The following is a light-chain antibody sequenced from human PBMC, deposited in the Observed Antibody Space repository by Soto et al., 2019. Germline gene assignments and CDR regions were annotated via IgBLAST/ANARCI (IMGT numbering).Light chain of an antibody. Sequence: QSALTQPPSASGSPGQSVTISCTGTSSDVGGYNYVSWYQQHPGKAPKLMIYEVSKRPSGVTDRFSGSKSGNTASLTVSGLQAEDEADYDCSSYAGSNNYVFGTGTKVTVL. J-gene: IGLJ1*01. CDR3: SSYAGSNNYV. V-gene: IGLV2-8*01. CDR2: EVS. CDR1: SSDVGGYNY.